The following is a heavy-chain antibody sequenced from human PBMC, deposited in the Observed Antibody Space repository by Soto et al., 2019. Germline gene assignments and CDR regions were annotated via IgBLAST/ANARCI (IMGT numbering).Heavy chain of an antibody. CDR1: GGSISSDY. CDR3: AREKGDYDFWSGSPFDV. CDR2: IYYSGST. D-gene: IGHD3-3*01. V-gene: IGHV4-59*01. J-gene: IGHJ6*02. Sequence: PSETLSLTCTVSGGSISSDYWSWIRQPPGKGLEWIGYIYYSGSTNYNPSLKSRVTISVDTSKNQFSLKLSSVTAADTAVYYCAREKGDYDFWSGSPFDVWGQGTTVTVSS.